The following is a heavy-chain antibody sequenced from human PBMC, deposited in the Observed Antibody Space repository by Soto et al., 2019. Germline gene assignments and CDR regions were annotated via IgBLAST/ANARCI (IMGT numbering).Heavy chain of an antibody. CDR3: ARGGPSGGSCYWFDP. V-gene: IGHV1-8*01. J-gene: IGHJ5*02. Sequence: AXSVKVSCKASVYSFASYDINWVRQATGQGLEWMGWMNPNSGNTGYAQKFQGRVTMTRNTSISTAYMELSSLRSEDTAVYYCARGGPSGGSCYWFDPWGQGTLVTVSS. D-gene: IGHD2-15*01. CDR1: VYSFASYD. CDR2: MNPNSGNT.